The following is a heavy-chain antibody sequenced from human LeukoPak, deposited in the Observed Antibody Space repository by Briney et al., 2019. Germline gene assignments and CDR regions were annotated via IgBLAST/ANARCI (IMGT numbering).Heavy chain of an antibody. V-gene: IGHV3-11*01. D-gene: IGHD2-2*01. CDR3: ARELGYCSSTSCYDSRFDY. J-gene: IGHJ4*02. CDR2: ISSSGSTI. CDR1: GFTFSDYY. Sequence: GGSLRLSCAASGFTFSDYYMSWIRQAPGKVLEWVSYISSSGSTIYYADSVKGRFTISRDNAKNSLYLQMNSLRVEDTAVYYCARELGYCSSTSCYDSRFDYWGQGTLVTVSS.